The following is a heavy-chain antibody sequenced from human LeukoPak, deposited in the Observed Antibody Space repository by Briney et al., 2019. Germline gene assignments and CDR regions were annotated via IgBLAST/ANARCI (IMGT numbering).Heavy chain of an antibody. D-gene: IGHD4-17*01. V-gene: IGHV3-9*01. CDR1: GFTFDDYA. Sequence: PGRSLRLSCAASGFTFDDYAMHWVRQAPGKGLEWVSGISWNSGSIGYADSVKDRFTISRDNAKNSLYLQMNSLRAEDTALYYCAKGESDDYGAFDIWGQGTMVTVSS. J-gene: IGHJ3*02. CDR3: AKGESDDYGAFDI. CDR2: ISWNSGSI.